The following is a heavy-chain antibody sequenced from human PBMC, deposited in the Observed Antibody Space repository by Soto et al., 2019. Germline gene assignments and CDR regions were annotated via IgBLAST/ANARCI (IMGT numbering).Heavy chain of an antibody. J-gene: IGHJ5*02. CDR1: GGTFSSYA. Sequence: QVQLVQSGAEVKKPGSSVKVSCKASGGTFSSYAISWVRQAPGQGLEWMGGIIPIFGTANYAQKFQGRVMITADESTSTAYMELSSLSAEDTAVYYCARDGYCSGGSCTNWFDPWGQGTLVTVSS. D-gene: IGHD2-15*01. V-gene: IGHV1-69*01. CDR3: ARDGYCSGGSCTNWFDP. CDR2: IIPIFGTA.